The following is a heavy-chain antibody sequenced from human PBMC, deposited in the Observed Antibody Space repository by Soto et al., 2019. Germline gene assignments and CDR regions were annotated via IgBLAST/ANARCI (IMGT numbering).Heavy chain of an antibody. Sequence: GGSLRLSCAASGFTVSSNYMSWVRQAPGKGLEWVSVIYSGGSTYYADSVKGRFTISRDNSKNTLYLQMNSLRAEDTAVYYCARGNSSGWSEYFQHWGQGTLVTVSS. CDR3: ARGNSSGWSEYFQH. CDR2: IYSGGST. CDR1: GFTVSSNY. V-gene: IGHV3-66*01. D-gene: IGHD6-19*01. J-gene: IGHJ1*01.